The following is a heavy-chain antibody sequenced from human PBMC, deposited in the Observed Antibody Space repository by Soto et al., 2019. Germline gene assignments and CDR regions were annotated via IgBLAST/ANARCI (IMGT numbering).Heavy chain of an antibody. J-gene: IGHJ4*02. Sequence: ASVKVSCKISGGTFSGTAINWVRQAPGQGHEWVGWINPSYAKTLYAQKFQGRLTLTTDTSTSTAYMDLTSLRSDDTAVYFCARDPGAASFDFWAQGTLVTVSS. V-gene: IGHV1-18*04. CDR2: INPSYAKT. CDR1: GGTFSGTA. D-gene: IGHD2-15*01. CDR3: ARDPGAASFDF.